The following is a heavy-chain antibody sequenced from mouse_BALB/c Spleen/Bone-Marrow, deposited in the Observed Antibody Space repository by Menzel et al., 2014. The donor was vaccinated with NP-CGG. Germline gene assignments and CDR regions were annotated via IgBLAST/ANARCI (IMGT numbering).Heavy chain of an antibody. CDR3: ARWEYYAMDY. J-gene: IGHJ4*01. D-gene: IGHD4-1*01. CDR1: GFDIKDTY. V-gene: IGHV14-3*02. Sequence: VQLQQSGAELVKPGASVKLSCTASGFDIKDTYMHWVKQRPEQGLEWIGRIDPANGNTKYDPKFQGKATITADTSSNTAYLQLSSLTSEDTAVYYCARWEYYAMDYWGQGTSVTASS. CDR2: IDPANGNT.